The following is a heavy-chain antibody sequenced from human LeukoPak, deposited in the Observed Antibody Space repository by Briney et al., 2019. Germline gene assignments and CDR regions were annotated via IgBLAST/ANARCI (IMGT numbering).Heavy chain of an antibody. D-gene: IGHD5-24*01. CDR3: ARADRGYDGYNFRWAFDI. Sequence: SETLSLTCTFSGGSISSGSYYWSWIRQPAGKGLEWIGRIYTSGSTNYNPSLKSRVTISVDTSKNQFSLKLSSVTAADTAVYYCARADRGYDGYNFRWAFDIWGQGTMVTVSS. J-gene: IGHJ3*02. CDR1: GGSISSGSYY. CDR2: IYTSGST. V-gene: IGHV4-61*02.